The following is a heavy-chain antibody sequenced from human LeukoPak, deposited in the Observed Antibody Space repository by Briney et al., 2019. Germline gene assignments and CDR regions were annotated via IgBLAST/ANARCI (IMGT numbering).Heavy chain of an antibody. D-gene: IGHD4-17*01. V-gene: IGHV3-48*03. Sequence: GGALMLSFSSSGFTFSSYEVKWVRRTRGKGVGMDSYIRWNGNTIYYADCVKGRFTLSRDNAKNSLYLLMNSLRAEDTAVYYCARALRTVWGYYFDYWGQGTLVTVSS. J-gene: IGHJ4*02. CDR3: ARALRTVWGYYFDY. CDR1: GFTFSSYE. CDR2: IRWNGNTI.